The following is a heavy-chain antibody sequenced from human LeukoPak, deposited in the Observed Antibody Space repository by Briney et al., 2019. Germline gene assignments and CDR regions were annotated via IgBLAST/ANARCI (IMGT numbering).Heavy chain of an antibody. Sequence: GGCLRLSCAASEFTFSSYGMSWVRQAPGKGLEWVSSISGSGGSTQYADSVQGRFAISRDNSKNTLYLQMNSLRVEDTAVYFCARDPNGDYIGTFDMWGRGTMVSVSS. D-gene: IGHD4-17*01. J-gene: IGHJ3*02. CDR2: ISGSGGST. CDR3: ARDPNGDYIGTFDM. V-gene: IGHV3-23*01. CDR1: EFTFSSYG.